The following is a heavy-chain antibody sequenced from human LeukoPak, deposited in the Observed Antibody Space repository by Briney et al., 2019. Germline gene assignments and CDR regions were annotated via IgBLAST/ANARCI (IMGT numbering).Heavy chain of an antibody. CDR1: GFTFSRYA. D-gene: IGHD2-15*01. J-gene: IGHJ3*02. CDR3: AKAPPPFCSGGSCFDAFDI. CDR2: ISHSGVTT. V-gene: IGHV3-23*01. Sequence: GGSLRLSCAVSGFTFSRYAMTWVRQAPGKGLEWVLAISHSGVTTYYADSVKGRFTISRDNSKNTLHLQMNSLRAEDTAVYYCAKAPPPFCSGGSCFDAFDIWGQGTMVTVSS.